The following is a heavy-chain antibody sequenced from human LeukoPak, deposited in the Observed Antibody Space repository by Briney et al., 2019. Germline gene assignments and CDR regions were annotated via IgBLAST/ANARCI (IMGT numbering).Heavy chain of an antibody. V-gene: IGHV1-18*01. J-gene: IGHJ4*02. Sequence: GASVKVSCKASGGTFNNYAFGWVRQAPGQGLEWMGWISAYNGNTSYAQKLQGRVTMTTDTSTSTAYMELRSLRSDDTAVYYCARDAGDDYYGSGSYYNTFDYWGQGTLVTVSS. D-gene: IGHD3-10*01. CDR2: ISAYNGNT. CDR1: GGTFNNYA. CDR3: ARDAGDDYYGSGSYYNTFDY.